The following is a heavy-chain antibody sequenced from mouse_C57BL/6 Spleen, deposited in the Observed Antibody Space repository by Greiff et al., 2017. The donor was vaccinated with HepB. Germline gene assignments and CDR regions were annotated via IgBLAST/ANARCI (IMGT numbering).Heavy chain of an antibody. V-gene: IGHV1-54*01. CDR2: INPGSGGT. Sequence: VQLQQSGAELVRPGTSVKVSCKASGYAFTNYLIEWVKQRPGQGLEWIGVINPGSGGTNYNEKFKGKATLTADKSSSTAYMQLSSLTSEDSAVYFCARSLDYGFFDYWGQGTTLTVSS. D-gene: IGHD2-4*01. CDR3: ARSLDYGFFDY. CDR1: GYAFTNYL. J-gene: IGHJ2*01.